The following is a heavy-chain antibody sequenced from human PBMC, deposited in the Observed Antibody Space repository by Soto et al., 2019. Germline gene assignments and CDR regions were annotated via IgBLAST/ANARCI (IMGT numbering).Heavy chain of an antibody. CDR3: ATEPYFYDSSGVDV. CDR1: GFTLRTAW. Sequence: PGGSLRLSCAASGFTLRTAWMNWVRQAPGKGLEWVGRIKRESDGGTTDYGVSVRGRFTISRDESQNTLYLQMNSLGTEDTAVYYCATEPYFYDSSGVDVWGQGTTVTVSS. V-gene: IGHV3-15*07. J-gene: IGHJ6*02. CDR2: IKRESDGGTT.